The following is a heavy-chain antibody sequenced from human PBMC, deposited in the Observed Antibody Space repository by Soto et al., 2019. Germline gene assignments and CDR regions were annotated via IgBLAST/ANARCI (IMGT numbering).Heavy chain of an antibody. V-gene: IGHV3-23*01. CDR2: IIGSGDSA. J-gene: IGHJ1*01. Sequence: EVQLLESGGGLVQPGGSLRLSCAASGFSFNSYSMSWVRQAPGKGLEWVAGIIGSGDSAYYADSVKGRFTISRDNSKNTLSLQMDSLRAGDTDIYCCVSNRGTTTVTCDAFLHGGQRTLGAASS. D-gene: IGHD4-17*01. CDR3: VSNRGTTTVTCDAFLH. CDR1: GFSFNSYS.